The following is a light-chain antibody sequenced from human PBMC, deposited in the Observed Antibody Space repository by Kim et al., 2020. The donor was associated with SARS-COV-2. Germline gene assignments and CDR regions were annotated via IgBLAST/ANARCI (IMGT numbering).Light chain of an antibody. CDR2: GAS. CDR1: QSVSTN. Sequence: SPGERATLSCRAGQSVSTNLAWYQQKPGQAPRLLIYGASTRATGIPARFSGSGSGTEFTLTISSLQSEDFAVYYCQQYNKWPPSGNFGQGTKLEI. J-gene: IGKJ2*01. V-gene: IGKV3-15*01. CDR3: QQYNKWPPSGN.